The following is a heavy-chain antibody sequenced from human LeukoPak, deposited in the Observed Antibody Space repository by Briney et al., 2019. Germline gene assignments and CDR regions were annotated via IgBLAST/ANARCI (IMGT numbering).Heavy chain of an antibody. CDR2: SNSDGSDT. D-gene: IGHD1-26*01. CDR3: ARDKYSGSSFDY. Sequence: GGSLRLSCAASGFTFSSNWKHWVRQAPGKGQVWVSRSNSDGSDTMYEDSVKGRFTTSRDNAKNTLYLQMNSLIAEETGAYYFARDKYSGSSFDYWGRGTLVTVSS. CDR1: GFTFSSNW. V-gene: IGHV3-74*03. J-gene: IGHJ4*02.